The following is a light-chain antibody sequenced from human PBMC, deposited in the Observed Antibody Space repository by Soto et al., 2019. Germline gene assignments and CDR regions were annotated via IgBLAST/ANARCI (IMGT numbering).Light chain of an antibody. J-gene: IGKJ4*01. CDR2: GAS. Sequence: EIVMPQSPSTLSVSPGERATLSCRASPSVSSNFAWYQQRPGQAPRLLSYGASTRATGIPDRFSGSGSGTEFTHTISSLQSEDFAVYACQQYNNWPPLTFGGGTKVEIK. CDR3: QQYNNWPPLT. V-gene: IGKV3-15*01. CDR1: PSVSSN.